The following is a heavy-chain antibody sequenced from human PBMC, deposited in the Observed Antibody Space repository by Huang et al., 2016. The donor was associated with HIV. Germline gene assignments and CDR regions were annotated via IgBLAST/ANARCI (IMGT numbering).Heavy chain of an antibody. CDR1: GYSFRSYW. V-gene: IGHV5-51*03. J-gene: IGHJ6*03. CDR2: SYPGASAP. D-gene: IGHD3-16*01. CDR3: AREGGSRYYMDV. Sequence: EVQLVQSGAEVKKPGESLRISCKGSGYSFRSYWIGWVRQMPGEGLEWLGSSYPGASAPRYSPAFQGLVTISADKSSSTAYLQGGSLKASDTAMYYCAREGGSRYYMDVWGKGTTVTVSS.